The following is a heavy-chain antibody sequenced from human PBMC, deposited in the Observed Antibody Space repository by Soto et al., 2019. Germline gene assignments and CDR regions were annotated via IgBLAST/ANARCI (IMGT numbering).Heavy chain of an antibody. Sequence: GGSLRLSCAASGFTCSSYWMHWVRQAPGKGLVWVSRINSDGSSTSYADSVKGRFTISRDNAKSTLYLQMNSLRAEDTAVYYCARVSPHYDFWSGPQYYYYGMDVWGQGTTVTVSS. J-gene: IGHJ6*02. CDR1: GFTCSSYW. CDR3: ARVSPHYDFWSGPQYYYYGMDV. CDR2: INSDGSST. V-gene: IGHV3-74*01. D-gene: IGHD3-3*01.